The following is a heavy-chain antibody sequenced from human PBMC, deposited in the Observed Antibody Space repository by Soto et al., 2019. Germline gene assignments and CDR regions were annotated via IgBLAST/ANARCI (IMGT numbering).Heavy chain of an antibody. CDR3: ARDRAQWELLVSYYYYGMDV. CDR1: GFTFSSYS. D-gene: IGHD1-26*01. J-gene: IGHJ6*02. Sequence: GGSLRLSCAASGFTFSSYSMNWVRQAPGKGLEWVSSISSSSSYIYYADSVKGRFTISRDNAKNSLYLQMNSLRAEDTAVYYCARDRAQWELLVSYYYYGMDVWGQGTTVTVSS. CDR2: ISSSSSYI. V-gene: IGHV3-21*01.